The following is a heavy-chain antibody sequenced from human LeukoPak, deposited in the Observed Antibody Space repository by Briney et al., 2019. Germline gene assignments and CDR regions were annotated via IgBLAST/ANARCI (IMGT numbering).Heavy chain of an antibody. CDR1: GFTFSSYW. Sequence: GGSLRLSCAASGFTFSSYWMNWARQAPGKGLEWVASINHNGNVNYYVDSVKGRFTISRDNSKNTLYVQINSLRAEDTAIYYCARQRGYSYGRDFDYWGQGTLVTVSS. CDR3: ARQRGYSYGRDFDY. J-gene: IGHJ4*02. D-gene: IGHD5-18*01. CDR2: INHNGNVN. V-gene: IGHV3-7*03.